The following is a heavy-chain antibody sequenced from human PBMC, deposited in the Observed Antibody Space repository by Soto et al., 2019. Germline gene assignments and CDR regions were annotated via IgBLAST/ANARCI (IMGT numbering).Heavy chain of an antibody. CDR2: ISGSGGST. J-gene: IGHJ4*02. CDR3: AKKDRVGNYDILTGYYWVEYFDY. CDR1: GFTFSSYA. D-gene: IGHD3-9*01. V-gene: IGHV3-23*01. Sequence: LRLSCAASGFTFSSYAMSWVRQAPGKGLEWVSAISGSGGSTYYADSVKGRFTISRDNSKNTLYLQMNSLRAEDTAVYYCAKKDRVGNYDILTGYYWVEYFDYWGQGTLVTVSS.